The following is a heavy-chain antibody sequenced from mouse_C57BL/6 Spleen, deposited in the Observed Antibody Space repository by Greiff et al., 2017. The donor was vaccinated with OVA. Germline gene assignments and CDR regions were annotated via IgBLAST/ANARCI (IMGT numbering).Heavy chain of an antibody. J-gene: IGHJ2*01. CDR3: ARRRGYDYDGGDY. V-gene: IGHV1-69*01. Sequence: VQLQQPGAELVMPGASVKLSCKASGYTFTSYWMHWVKQRPGQGLEWIGEIDPSDSYTNYNQKFKGKSTLTVDKSSSTAYMQLSSLTSEDSAVYYCARRRGYDYDGGDYWGQGTTLTVSS. D-gene: IGHD2-4*01. CDR1: GYTFTSYW. CDR2: IDPSDSYT.